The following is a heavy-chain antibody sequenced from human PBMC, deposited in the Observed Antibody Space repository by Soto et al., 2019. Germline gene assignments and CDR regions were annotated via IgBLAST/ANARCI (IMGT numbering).Heavy chain of an antibody. D-gene: IGHD3-22*01. Sequence: QVQLVESGAEVKKPGASVKVSCKASGYTFTDYGISWVRQAPGQALEWMGWISGSNGNTKYAEKFQRRVTITTDTPTNTADMELRSLRSDATAVYYCARDREYYYDSSGNYYYHSGLDVWGQGTTVNVS. CDR2: ISGSNGNT. J-gene: IGHJ6*02. CDR1: GYTFTDYG. V-gene: IGHV1-18*04. CDR3: ARDREYYYDSSGNYYYHSGLDV.